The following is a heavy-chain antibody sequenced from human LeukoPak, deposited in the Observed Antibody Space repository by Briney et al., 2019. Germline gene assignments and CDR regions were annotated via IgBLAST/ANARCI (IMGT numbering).Heavy chain of an antibody. CDR1: GFTFSSYG. Sequence: GGSLRLSCAASGFTFSSYGMHWVRQAPGKGLEWVAVISYDGSNQYYADSVKGRFTISRDNSKNTLYLQMNSLRAEDTAVYYCAKVQYYYDHPSRTPSFIDYWGQGTLVTVSS. J-gene: IGHJ4*02. D-gene: IGHD3-22*01. V-gene: IGHV3-30*18. CDR2: ISYDGSNQ. CDR3: AKVQYYYDHPSRTPSFIDY.